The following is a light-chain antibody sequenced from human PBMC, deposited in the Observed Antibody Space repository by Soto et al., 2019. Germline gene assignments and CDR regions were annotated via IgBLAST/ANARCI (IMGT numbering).Light chain of an antibody. CDR2: DVS. CDR3: NSYRASSTTHDV. Sequence: QSALTQPASLSGSPGQSITISFTGTSSDVGGYNYVSWYQQHPGKAPQLMIYDVSNRPSGVSNRFSGSKSGNTASLTISGLQAEDEADYYCNSYRASSTTHDVFGTGTKLTVL. CDR1: SSDVGGYNY. V-gene: IGLV2-14*03. J-gene: IGLJ1*01.